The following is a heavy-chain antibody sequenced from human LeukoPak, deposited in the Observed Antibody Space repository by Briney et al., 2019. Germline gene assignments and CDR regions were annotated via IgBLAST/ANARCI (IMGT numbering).Heavy chain of an antibody. Sequence: PGGSLRLSCVGSGFTFSSYAMTWVRQAPGKGLQWVSAISSGGDITYYADSVKGRFTISRDNSRNTVYLEMKSLRAEDTAVYYCAKDLGEMATHPGDYWGQGTLVTVSS. V-gene: IGHV3-23*01. D-gene: IGHD5-24*01. CDR3: AKDLGEMATHPGDY. J-gene: IGHJ4*02. CDR1: GFTFSSYA. CDR2: ISSGGDIT.